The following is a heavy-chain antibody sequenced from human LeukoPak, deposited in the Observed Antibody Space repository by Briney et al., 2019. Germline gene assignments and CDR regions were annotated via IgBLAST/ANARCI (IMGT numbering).Heavy chain of an antibody. CDR2: VYYSGTT. Sequence: KTSQTLSLTCTVSGGSIRSDNYYWSWIRQPPGKGLEWIGYVYYSGTTYFNPSLKSRTTISVDTSKNQFSLKLSSVTAADTAVYFCARCKAAVGIDAFDIWGQGTVVLVSS. CDR3: ARCKAAVGIDAFDI. CDR1: GGSIRSDNYY. V-gene: IGHV4-30-4*01. J-gene: IGHJ3*02. D-gene: IGHD6-13*01.